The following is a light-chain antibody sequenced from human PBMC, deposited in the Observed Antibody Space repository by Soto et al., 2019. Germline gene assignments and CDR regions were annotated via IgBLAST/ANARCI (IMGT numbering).Light chain of an antibody. CDR2: DVS. Sequence: QSALTQPASVSGSPGQSITISCTGTSSDVGGYNYVSWYQQHPGKAPKLMIYDVSHRPSGVSNRFSGSKSGNTASLTISGLQAEDEADYYCSSYTSSSTPPYVFGTGTKVTVL. V-gene: IGLV2-14*01. J-gene: IGLJ1*01. CDR3: SSYTSSSTPPYV. CDR1: SSDVGGYNY.